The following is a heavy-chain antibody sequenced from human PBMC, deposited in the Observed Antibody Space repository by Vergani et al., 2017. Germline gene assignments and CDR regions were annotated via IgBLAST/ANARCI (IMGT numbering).Heavy chain of an antibody. V-gene: IGHV4-61*02. CDR2: IHTGGSP. D-gene: IGHD2-15*01. CDR3: ARSRTYCTSGSCPAI. J-gene: IGHJ4*02. Sequence: QVKLQESGPGLLKPSQTLSLTCTVSGESIRSGSHYWSWIRQPAGKGPEWIGHIHTGGSPDLNPSFKSRVSISVDTSKSQFSLKLNSVTVADTAVYYCARSRTYCTSGSCPAIWGQGTLVTVSS. CDR1: GESIRSGSHY.